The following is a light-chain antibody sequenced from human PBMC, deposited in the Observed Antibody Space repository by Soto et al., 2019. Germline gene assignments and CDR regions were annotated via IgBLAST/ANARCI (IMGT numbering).Light chain of an antibody. Sequence: EIVLTQSPGTLSLSPGERATLSCRASQSVSNNYLAWYQQKPGQAPRLLIYGASTRATGIPARFSGSGSGTDFTLTISSLQSEDFAVYYCQQYNSWPWTFGQGTKVDIK. J-gene: IGKJ1*01. CDR3: QQYNSWPWT. V-gene: IGKV3D-15*01. CDR2: GAS. CDR1: QSVSNN.